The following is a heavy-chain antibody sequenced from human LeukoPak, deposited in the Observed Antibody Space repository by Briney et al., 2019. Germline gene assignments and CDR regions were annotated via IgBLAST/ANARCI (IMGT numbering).Heavy chain of an antibody. J-gene: IGHJ4*02. CDR2: IIPIFGTA. Sequence: ASVKVSCKASGGTFSSYAISWVRQAPGQGLEWMGGIIPIFGTANYAQKFQGRVTITADESTSTAYMELSSLRSEDTAVYYCAINTKGYCSSTSCYRPVDYWGQGTLVTVSS. CDR1: GGTFSSYA. D-gene: IGHD2-2*01. CDR3: AINTKGYCSSTSCYRPVDY. V-gene: IGHV1-69*13.